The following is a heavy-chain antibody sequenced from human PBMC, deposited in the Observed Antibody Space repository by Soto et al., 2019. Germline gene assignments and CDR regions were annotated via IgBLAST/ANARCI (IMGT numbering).Heavy chain of an antibody. CDR3: ARRFCSDSYCSYFDY. D-gene: IGHD2-15*01. J-gene: IGHJ4*02. V-gene: IGHV4-34*10. Sequence: SETLSLTCAVYGGSFRGYFWSWIRQPPGKGLEWIGEINHSGITSYSPSLGSRVTTSVDTPKNQFSLRLRSVTAADTAIYYCARRFCSDSYCSYFDYWGRGTLVTVAS. CDR2: INHSGIT. CDR1: GGSFRGYF.